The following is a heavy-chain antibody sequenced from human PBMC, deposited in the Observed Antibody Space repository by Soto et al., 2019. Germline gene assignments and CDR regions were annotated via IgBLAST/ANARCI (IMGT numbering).Heavy chain of an antibody. CDR2: ISDIGST. D-gene: IGHD3-10*01. CDR1: GGSITSYY. J-gene: IGHJ6*02. CDR3: AGSIPDGRGGGMDV. Sequence: PSETLSLTCTVSGGSITSYYWTWIRQPPGQGLEWIGYISDIGSTSYNPSLTSRVTMLVDSSKKQFSLKLSFVTDGYSAVYFCAGSIPDGRGGGMDVWGQGATVTVSS. V-gene: IGHV4-59*12.